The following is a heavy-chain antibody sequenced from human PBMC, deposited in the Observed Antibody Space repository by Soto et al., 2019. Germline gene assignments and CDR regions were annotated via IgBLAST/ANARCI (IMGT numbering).Heavy chain of an antibody. V-gene: IGHV1-69*10. Sequence: ASVKVSCKASGGTFSSYAISWVRQAPGQGLEWMGGIIPIFGIANYAQKFQGRVTITADKSTSTAYMELSSLRSEDTAVYYCARDEHARTTVTTPTYYYYYMDVWGKGTTVTVSS. CDR1: GGTFSSYA. CDR3: ARDEHARTTVTTPTYYYYYMDV. J-gene: IGHJ6*03. D-gene: IGHD4-17*01. CDR2: IIPIFGIA.